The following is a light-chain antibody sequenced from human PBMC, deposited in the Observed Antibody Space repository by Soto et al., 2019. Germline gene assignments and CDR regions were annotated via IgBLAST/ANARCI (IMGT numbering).Light chain of an antibody. CDR1: QSISSSH. J-gene: IGKJ1*01. V-gene: IGKV3-20*01. CDR2: GAS. Sequence: EIVLTQSPGTLSLSPGERATLSCRASQSISSSHLAWYQQKPGQAPGLLIYGASNRATGIPDRFSGSGSGTDFTLTISRLEPEDSAVYYCHQYGRSPPWTFGQGTKVEI. CDR3: HQYGRSPPWT.